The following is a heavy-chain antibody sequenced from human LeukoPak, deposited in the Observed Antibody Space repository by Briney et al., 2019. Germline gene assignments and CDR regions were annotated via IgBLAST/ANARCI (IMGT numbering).Heavy chain of an antibody. CDR1: GGSISSSSYY. Sequence: SETLSLTCTVSGGSISSSSYYWGWIRQPPGKGLEWIGSIYYSGSTYYNPSLKSRVTISVDTSKNQFSLKLSSVTAADTAVYYCARGLDYDSSGYTVPADYWGQGTLVTVSS. CDR3: ARGLDYDSSGYTVPADY. J-gene: IGHJ4*02. D-gene: IGHD3-22*01. V-gene: IGHV4-39*07. CDR2: IYYSGST.